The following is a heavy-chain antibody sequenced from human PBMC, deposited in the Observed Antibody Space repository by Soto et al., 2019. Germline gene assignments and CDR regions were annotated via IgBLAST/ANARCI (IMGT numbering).Heavy chain of an antibody. Sequence: GASVKVSCNTSGFMFTSSAVQWVRQARGQRREWIGWRVVGSGNTHYAQHFQERVTLTRDMSTGTAYMELSSLRSEDTAVYYCAAVPVLRFLQWLPAYFDYWGQGTLVTVSS. CDR3: AAVPVLRFLQWLPAYFDY. D-gene: IGHD3-3*01. J-gene: IGHJ4*02. CDR1: GFMFTSSA. CDR2: RVVGSGNT. V-gene: IGHV1-58*01.